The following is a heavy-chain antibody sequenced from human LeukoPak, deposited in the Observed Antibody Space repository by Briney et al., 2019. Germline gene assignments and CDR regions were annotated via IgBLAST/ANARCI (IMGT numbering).Heavy chain of an antibody. CDR3: ARDEDWSGYYGAFDI. V-gene: IGHV3-74*01. CDR2: INSDGSST. CDR1: GFTFSIYW. Sequence: GGSLRLSCAASGFTFSIYWMHWVRQAPGKGLVWVSRINSDGSSTSYADSVKGRFTISRDNAKNTLYLQMHSLRAEDTAVYYCARDEDWSGYYGAFDIWGQGTMVTVSS. D-gene: IGHD3-3*01. J-gene: IGHJ3*02.